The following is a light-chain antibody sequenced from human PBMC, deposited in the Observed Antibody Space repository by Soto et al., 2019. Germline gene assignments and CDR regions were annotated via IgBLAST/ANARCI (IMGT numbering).Light chain of an antibody. J-gene: IGKJ1*01. V-gene: IGKV1-39*01. CDR2: TAS. CDR1: HTITNN. CDR3: QQTYKPPWT. Sequence: DIQMTQSPSSLSASVGDRVTITCRASHTITNNLNWFQQKPGKAPNLLIFTASNLQSGVPSRFSGSGSRTDFTLTINSLQPEDFAAYYCQQTYKPPWTFGRGTRVEMK.